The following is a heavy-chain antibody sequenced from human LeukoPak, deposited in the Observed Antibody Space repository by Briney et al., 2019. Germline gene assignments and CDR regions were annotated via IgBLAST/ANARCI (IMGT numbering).Heavy chain of an antibody. Sequence: GGSLRLSCAASGFTFSSYAMSWVRQAPGKGLEWVSAISGSGGSTYYADSVKGRFTISRDNSKNTLYLQMNSLRAEDTAVYYCAKSGSSSWYYYYGMDVWGQGTTVTVSS. V-gene: IGHV3-23*01. D-gene: IGHD6-13*01. J-gene: IGHJ6*02. CDR3: AKSGSSSWYYYYGMDV. CDR2: ISGSGGST. CDR1: GFTFSSYA.